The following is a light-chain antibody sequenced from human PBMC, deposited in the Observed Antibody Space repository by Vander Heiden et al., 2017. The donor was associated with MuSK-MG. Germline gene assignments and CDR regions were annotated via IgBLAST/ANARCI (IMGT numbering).Light chain of an antibody. CDR2: VDI. CDR3: QLCDSNGNHPNFV. J-gene: IGLJ2*01. CDR1: SLEGRS. V-gene: IGLV3-21*02. Sequence: SFVLTQPPSVSVAPGQTAVISCRGTSLEGRSVHWYQRKPGQAPAMALLVDIDRPTGIPERSAGSNSGNTATPTTSAVEAADEADDYGQLCDSNGNHPNFVFGGGTRLTVL.